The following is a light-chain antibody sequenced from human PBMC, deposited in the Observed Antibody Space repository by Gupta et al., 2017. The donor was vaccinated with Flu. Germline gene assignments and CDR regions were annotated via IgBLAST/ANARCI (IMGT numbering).Light chain of an antibody. V-gene: IGLV1-44*01. J-gene: IGLJ1*01. CDR2: SNN. CDR3: AAWDASLNGYV. CDR1: SSNIGSNT. Sequence: QSVLPQPPPASGAPGQRVTISCSGSSSNIGSNTVDWYQHHPGTAPKLLIYSNNPRPSGVPGRFSGSKYGTSASLTISGLQAEDEADYYCAAWDASLNGYVFGTGTKVTVL.